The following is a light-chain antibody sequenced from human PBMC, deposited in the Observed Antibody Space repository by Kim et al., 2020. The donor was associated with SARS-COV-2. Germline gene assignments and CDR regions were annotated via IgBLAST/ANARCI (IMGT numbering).Light chain of an antibody. V-gene: IGKV1-8*01. CDR3: QQCYGLPYT. CDR2: SAS. Sequence: ASAGDRVTITCRASQAIGNCLVWYQQKPGNAPNLLIYSASTLQNGVPSRFSGSGSGTQFTLTITCLQSEDFATYYCQQCYGLPYTFGQGTKVEIK. J-gene: IGKJ2*01. CDR1: QAIGNC.